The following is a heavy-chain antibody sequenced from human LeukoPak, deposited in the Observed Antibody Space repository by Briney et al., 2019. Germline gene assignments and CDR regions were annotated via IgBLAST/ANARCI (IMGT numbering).Heavy chain of an antibody. CDR3: TRQDGYNLRRFDY. CDR1: GFTLSSYE. V-gene: IGHV3-48*03. D-gene: IGHD5-24*01. Sequence: GGSLRLSCAASGFTLSSYEMNWVRQAPGKGLEWVSYISSSGTTTYYADSVKGRFTISRDNAKNSLYLQMHSLRAEDTAVYYCTRQDGYNLRRFDYWGQGTLVTVSS. J-gene: IGHJ4*02. CDR2: ISSSGTTT.